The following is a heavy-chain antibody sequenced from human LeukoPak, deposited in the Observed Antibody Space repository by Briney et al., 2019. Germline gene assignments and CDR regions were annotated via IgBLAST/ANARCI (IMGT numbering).Heavy chain of an antibody. D-gene: IGHD3-10*01. Sequence: GASVTVSCKASGGTFSSYAISWVRQAPGQGLEWMGGIIPIFGTANYAQKFQGRVTITADESTSTAYMELSSLRSEDTAVYYCARDLWFGESDWFDPWGQGTLVTVSS. CDR3: ARDLWFGESDWFDP. CDR1: GGTFSSYA. J-gene: IGHJ5*02. CDR2: IIPIFGTA. V-gene: IGHV1-69*13.